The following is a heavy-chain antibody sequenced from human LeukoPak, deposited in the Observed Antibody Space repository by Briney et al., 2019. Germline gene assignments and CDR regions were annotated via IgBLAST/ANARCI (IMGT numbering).Heavy chain of an antibody. V-gene: IGHV3-13*01. CDR3: GMGLMVYVKRYFDY. CDR2: IGSAGYT. J-gene: IGHJ4*02. Sequence: GGSLRLSCEVSGFTFDNNDMHWVRQTTGKGLEWVSAIGSAGYTYYADCVRGRFTITRDNAKQSLYLQMNSLRAEDTAVYYCGMGLMVYVKRYFDYWGQGTLVTVSS. D-gene: IGHD2-8*01. CDR1: GFTFDNND.